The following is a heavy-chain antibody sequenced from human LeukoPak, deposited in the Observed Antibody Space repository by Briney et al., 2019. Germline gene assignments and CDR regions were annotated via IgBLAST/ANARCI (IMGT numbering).Heavy chain of an antibody. V-gene: IGHV3-23*01. J-gene: IGHJ4*02. D-gene: IGHD1-26*01. CDR3: AKMVGATVKGGFDY. CDR1: GFTFSSHG. CDR2: ISASGGST. Sequence: GGTLRLSCAGSGFTFSSHGMSWVRQAPGKGLEWVSAISASGGSTYYADSVKGRFTISRDNSKNTLYLQMNSLRAEDTAVYYCAKMVGATVKGGFDYWGQGTLVTVSS.